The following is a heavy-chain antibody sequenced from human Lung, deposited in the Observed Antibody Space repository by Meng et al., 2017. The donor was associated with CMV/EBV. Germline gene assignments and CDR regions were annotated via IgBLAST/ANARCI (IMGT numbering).Heavy chain of an antibody. CDR1: FSLNTPNVG. CDR2: IYWDDDK. D-gene: IGHD4-11*01. J-gene: IGHJ4*02. Sequence: FSLNTPNVGVGWIRQPPRNALEWLALIYWDDDKRYNSYLKSRLTITKDTSKNQVVLTLANLDPLDTATYYCARRPTVAEGVYYFDYWGQGTLVTVSS. V-gene: IGHV2-5*02. CDR3: ARRPTVAEGVYYFDY.